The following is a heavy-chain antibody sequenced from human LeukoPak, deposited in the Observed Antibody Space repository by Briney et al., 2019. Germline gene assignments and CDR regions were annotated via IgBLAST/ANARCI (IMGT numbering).Heavy chain of an antibody. Sequence: SVKVSCKASGGTFSSYAISWVRQPPGQGLEWMGGIIPIFGTANYAQKFQGRVTITAAESTSTAYMELSSLRSEDTAVYYCAREISPPYDPYYYYYGMDFWGKGTTVTVSS. V-gene: IGHV1-69*13. CDR3: AREISPPYDPYYYYYGMDF. CDR2: IIPIFGTA. J-gene: IGHJ6*04. D-gene: IGHD5-12*01. CDR1: GGTFSSYA.